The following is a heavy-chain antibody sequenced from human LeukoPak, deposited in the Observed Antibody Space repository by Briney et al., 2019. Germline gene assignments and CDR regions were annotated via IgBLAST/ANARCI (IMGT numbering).Heavy chain of an antibody. J-gene: IGHJ6*04. CDR2: INHSGST. CDR3: ARGLYGMDV. V-gene: IGHV4-34*01. CDR1: GGSFSGYY. Sequence: PSETLSLTYAVYGGSFSGYYWSWIRQPPGKGLEWIGEINHSGSTNYNPSLKSRVTISVDTSKNQFSLKLSSVTAADTAVYYCARGLYGMDVWGKGTTVTVSS.